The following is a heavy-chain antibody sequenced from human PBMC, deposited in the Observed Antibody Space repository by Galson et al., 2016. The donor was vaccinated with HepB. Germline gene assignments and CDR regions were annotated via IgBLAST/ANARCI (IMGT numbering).Heavy chain of an antibody. Sequence: SVKVSCKASGGIFSAYAISWVRQAPGQGLEWMGKIILILGVVDSAQKFQGRVTMTADTSTSTAYLELSSLTSDDTAVYFCARDSATAFNSWGQGTLVTVSS. CDR2: IILILGVV. D-gene: IGHD1-14*01. CDR1: GGIFSAYA. V-gene: IGHV1-69*04. J-gene: IGHJ4*02. CDR3: ARDSATAFNS.